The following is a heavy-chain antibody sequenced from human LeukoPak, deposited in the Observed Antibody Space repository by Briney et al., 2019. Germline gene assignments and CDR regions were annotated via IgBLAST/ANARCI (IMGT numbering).Heavy chain of an antibody. CDR1: GYTFTGYY. V-gene: IGHV1-2*06. D-gene: IGHD3-10*01. Sequence: ASVEVSCKASGYTFTGYYMHWVRQAPGQGLEWMGRINPNSGGTNYAQKFQGRVTMTRDTSISTAYMELSRLRSDDTAVYYCAKRSGSYYHEAFDIWGQGTMVTVSS. CDR3: AKRSGSYYHEAFDI. J-gene: IGHJ3*02. CDR2: INPNSGGT.